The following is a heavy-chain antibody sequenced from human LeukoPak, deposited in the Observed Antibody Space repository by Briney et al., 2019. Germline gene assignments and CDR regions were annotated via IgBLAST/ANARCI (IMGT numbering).Heavy chain of an antibody. CDR1: GGTFSSYA. Sequence: GASVKVSCKASGGTFSSYAISWVRQAPGQGLEWMGGIIPIFGTANYAQKFQGRVTITADESTSTAYMELSSLRSEDTAVYYCATVNSGSYRGDYWGQGTLVTVSS. J-gene: IGHJ4*02. V-gene: IGHV1-69*13. D-gene: IGHD1-26*01. CDR2: IIPIFGTA. CDR3: ATVNSGSYRGDY.